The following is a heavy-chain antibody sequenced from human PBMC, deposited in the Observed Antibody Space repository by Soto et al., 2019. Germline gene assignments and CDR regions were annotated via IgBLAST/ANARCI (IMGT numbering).Heavy chain of an antibody. D-gene: IGHD1-7*01. V-gene: IGHV4-30-4*01. CDR2: IYYSGST. CDR1: GGSFSSGDYY. Sequence: QVQLQESGPGLVKPSQTLSLTCTVSGGSFSSGDYYWSWIRQPPGKGLEWIGYIYYSGSTYYNPSLKSRVTISVDTSKNQFSLKLSSVTAADTAVYYCARVLVLELPPDYYFDYWGQGTLVTVSS. J-gene: IGHJ4*02. CDR3: ARVLVLELPPDYYFDY.